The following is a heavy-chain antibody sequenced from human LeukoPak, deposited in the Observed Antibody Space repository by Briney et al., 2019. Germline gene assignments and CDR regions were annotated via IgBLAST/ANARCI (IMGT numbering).Heavy chain of an antibody. CDR2: INPNSGGT. CDR3: ARVGDGYNYGFFDY. CDR1: GYTFTDYY. J-gene: IGHJ4*02. D-gene: IGHD5-24*01. Sequence: ASVTVSYKASGYTFTDYYMHWVRQAPGQGREGMGWINPNSGGTNYAQKFQGRVTITRDTSISTAYMEVSRLRSDDTAVYYCARVGDGYNYGFFDYWGQGTLVTVSS. V-gene: IGHV1-2*02.